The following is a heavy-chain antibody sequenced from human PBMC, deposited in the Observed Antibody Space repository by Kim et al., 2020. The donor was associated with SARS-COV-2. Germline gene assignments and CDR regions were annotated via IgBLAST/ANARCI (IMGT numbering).Heavy chain of an antibody. V-gene: IGHV3-23*01. D-gene: IGHD3-22*01. CDR3: AKIRVPHGDYYDEF. Sequence: YAASVRGRFTIPRDNSKTTRYLQMTSLRAEDTAVYYCAKIRVPHGDYYDEFWGQGTLLTASS. J-gene: IGHJ4*02.